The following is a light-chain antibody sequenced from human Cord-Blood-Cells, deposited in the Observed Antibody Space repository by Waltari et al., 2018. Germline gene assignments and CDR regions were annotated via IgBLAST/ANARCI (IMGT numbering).Light chain of an antibody. CDR3: CSYAGSSTYV. CDR1: SSGVGSYNL. Sequence: QSALIQPPSVSGSPGQSITISCTGTSSGVGSYNLVSWYQQHPGKAPKLMIYEGSKRTVGVYKLSSGSKACNTASLTSSGLQAEDEADYYCCSYAGSSTYVFGTGTKVTVL. V-gene: IGLV2-23*01. J-gene: IGLJ1*01. CDR2: EGS.